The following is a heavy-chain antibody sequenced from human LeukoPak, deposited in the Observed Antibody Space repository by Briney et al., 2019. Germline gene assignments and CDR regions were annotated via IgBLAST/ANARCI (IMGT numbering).Heavy chain of an antibody. Sequence: SETLSLTCAVYGGSFSGYYWSWIRQPPGKGLEWIGEINHSGSTNYNPSLKSRVTISVDTSKNQFSLKLSSVTAADTAVYYCARVRYKTRGAFDIWGQGTMVTVSS. CDR3: ARVRYKTRGAFDI. CDR2: INHSGST. J-gene: IGHJ3*02. V-gene: IGHV4-34*01. CDR1: GGSFSGYY. D-gene: IGHD1-1*01.